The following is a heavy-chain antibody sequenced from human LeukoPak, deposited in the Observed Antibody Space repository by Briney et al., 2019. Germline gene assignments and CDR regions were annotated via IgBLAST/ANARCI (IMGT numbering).Heavy chain of an antibody. D-gene: IGHD6-6*01. CDR2: INWNGGST. V-gene: IGHV3-20*04. CDR3: AKDLREYSSSPRNAFDI. Sequence: PGGSLRLSCAASGSTFDDYGMSWVRQAPGKGLEWVSGINWNGGSTGYADSVKGRFTISRDNAKNSLYLQMNSLRAEDTAVYYCAKDLREYSSSPRNAFDIWGQGTMVTVSS. J-gene: IGHJ3*02. CDR1: GSTFDDYG.